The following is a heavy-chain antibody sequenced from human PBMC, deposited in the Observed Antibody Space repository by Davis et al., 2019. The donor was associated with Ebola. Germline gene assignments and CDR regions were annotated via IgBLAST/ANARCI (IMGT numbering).Heavy chain of an antibody. CDR2: IIPILGIA. Sequence: SVKVSCKASGYTFTSHGISWVRQAPGQGLEWMGRIIPILGIANYAQKFQGRVTITADKSTSTAYMELSSLRSEDTAVYYCARGGITMMIVPRDYYYGLDVWGQGTTVTVSS. CDR1: GYTFTSHG. D-gene: IGHD3-22*01. CDR3: ARGGITMMIVPRDYYYGLDV. J-gene: IGHJ6*02. V-gene: IGHV1-69*04.